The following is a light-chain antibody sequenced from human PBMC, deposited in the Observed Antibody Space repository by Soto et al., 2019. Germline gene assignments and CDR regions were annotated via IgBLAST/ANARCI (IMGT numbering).Light chain of an antibody. CDR3: QQRSNCPLT. J-gene: IGKJ5*01. CDR2: DAS. CDR1: QSISSY. Sequence: EITLTPSPATLSFSPGERATLPCRASQSISSYLAWYQQKLGQAPRPLIYDASNRATGVPARFSGSGSGTDFTLTISSLEPEDFAVYYCQQRSNCPLTFGQGTRLEIK. V-gene: IGKV3-11*01.